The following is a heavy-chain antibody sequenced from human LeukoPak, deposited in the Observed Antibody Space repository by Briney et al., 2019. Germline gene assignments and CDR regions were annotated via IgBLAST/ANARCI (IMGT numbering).Heavy chain of an antibody. CDR1: GYTFTSYA. D-gene: IGHD2-15*01. V-gene: IGHV1-3*03. J-gene: IGHJ5*02. CDR3: ARGGDCSGGSCYSNWFDP. Sequence: ASVKVSCKASGYTFTSYAMHWVRQAPGQRLEWMGWINAGNGNTKYSQEFQGRVTITRDTSASTAYTELSSLRSEDMAVYYCARGGDCSGGSCYSNWFDPWGQGTLVTVSS. CDR2: INAGNGNT.